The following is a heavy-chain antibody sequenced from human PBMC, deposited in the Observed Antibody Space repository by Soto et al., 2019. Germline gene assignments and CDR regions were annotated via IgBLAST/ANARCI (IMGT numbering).Heavy chain of an antibody. D-gene: IGHD6-6*01. CDR3: ARDRGSSSSDYYYGMDV. V-gene: IGHV1-46*01. J-gene: IGHJ6*02. Sequence: ASLKVSCKASGYTFTSYYMHWVRQAPGQGLEWMGIINPSGGSTSYAQKFQGRVTMTRDTSTSTVYMELSSLRSEDTAVYYCARDRGSSSSDYYYGMDVWGQGXTVTVSS. CDR1: GYTFTSYY. CDR2: INPSGGST.